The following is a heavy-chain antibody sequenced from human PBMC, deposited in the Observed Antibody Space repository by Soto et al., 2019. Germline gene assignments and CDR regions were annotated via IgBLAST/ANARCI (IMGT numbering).Heavy chain of an antibody. CDR2: ISGSGGST. J-gene: IGHJ4*02. D-gene: IGHD3-3*01. V-gene: IGHV3-23*01. CDR1: GFTFSSYA. CDR3: AKDRYDFWSGYYTNFDY. Sequence: EVQLLESGGGLVQPGGSLRLSCAASGFTFSSYAMSWVRQAPGKGLEWVSAISGSGGSTYYADSVKGRFTISRDNSKNTLYLQMNSLRAEDTAVYYCAKDRYDFWSGYYTNFDYWGQGTLVTVSS.